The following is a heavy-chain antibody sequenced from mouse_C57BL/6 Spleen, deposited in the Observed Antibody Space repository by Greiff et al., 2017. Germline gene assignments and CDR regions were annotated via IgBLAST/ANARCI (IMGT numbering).Heavy chain of an antibody. CDR3: TKAYYGNPYAMDD. D-gene: IGHD2-10*01. CDR2: IDPEDGDP. V-gene: IGHV14-1*01. J-gene: IGHJ4*01. Sequence: VQLQQSGAELVRPGASVKLSCTASGFNIKDYYMHWVKQRPEPGLEWIGRIDPEDGDPEYAPTFQGKATMTADTSSNTAYLQLSSLTSEYTAVYYCTKAYYGNPYAMDDWGQGTSVTVSS. CDR1: GFNIKDYY.